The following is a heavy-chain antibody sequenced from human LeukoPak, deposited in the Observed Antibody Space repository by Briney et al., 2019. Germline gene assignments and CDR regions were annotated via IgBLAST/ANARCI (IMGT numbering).Heavy chain of an antibody. CDR2: IIPIFGIA. CDR1: LGTFSSYA. J-gene: IGHJ5*02. V-gene: IGHV1-69*04. D-gene: IGHD6-13*01. CDR3: ARGLAQQLVNMWFDP. Sequence: SVNDSCQSSLGTFSSYAISGVRQAPGQGLEWMGRIIPIFGIANYAQKFQGRVTITADKSTRTAYMELSSLRSEDTAVYYCARGLAQQLVNMWFDPWGQGTLVTVSS.